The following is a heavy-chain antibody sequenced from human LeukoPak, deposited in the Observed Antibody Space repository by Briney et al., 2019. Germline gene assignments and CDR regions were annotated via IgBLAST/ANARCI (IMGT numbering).Heavy chain of an antibody. V-gene: IGHV4-39*07. CDR3: ARLTDDAFDI. CDR1: GGSISTSNYF. D-gene: IGHD4/OR15-4a*01. J-gene: IGHJ3*02. Sequence: SETLSLTCTVSGGSISTSNYFWGWIRQPPGKGLEWIGSIYYSGTTYYNPSLKSRVTISVDTSKDQFSLKLSSVTAADTAVYYCARLTDDAFDIWGQGTMVTVSS. CDR2: IYYSGTT.